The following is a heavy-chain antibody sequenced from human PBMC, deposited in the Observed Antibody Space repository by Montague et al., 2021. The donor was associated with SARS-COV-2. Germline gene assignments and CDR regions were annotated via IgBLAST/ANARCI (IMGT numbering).Heavy chain of an antibody. V-gene: IGHV4-39*01. CDR3: ARNVLLWFGELYYFDY. J-gene: IGHJ4*02. Sequence: SQTLSLTCTVSGGSISSSSYYWGWIRQPPGKGLEWIGSIYYSGSTYYNPSLKSRVTISVDTSKNQFSLKLSSVTAADTAVYYCARNVLLWFGELYYFDYWGQGPLVTVSS. D-gene: IGHD3-10*01. CDR1: GGSISSSSYY. CDR2: IYYSGST.